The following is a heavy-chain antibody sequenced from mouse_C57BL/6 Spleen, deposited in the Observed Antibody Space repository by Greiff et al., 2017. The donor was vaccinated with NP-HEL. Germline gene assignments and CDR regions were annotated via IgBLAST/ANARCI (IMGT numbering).Heavy chain of an antibody. CDR2: INPSSGYT. CDR3: ASPSYYGSPVDY. V-gene: IGHV1-7*01. CDR1: GYTFTSYW. J-gene: IGHJ2*01. D-gene: IGHD1-1*01. Sequence: QVQLQQSGAELAKPGASVKLSCKASGYTFTSYWMHWVKQRPGQGLEWIGYINPSSGYTKYNQKFKDKATLTADKSSITAYMQLSSLTYEDSAVYYCASPSYYGSPVDYWGQGTTLTVSS.